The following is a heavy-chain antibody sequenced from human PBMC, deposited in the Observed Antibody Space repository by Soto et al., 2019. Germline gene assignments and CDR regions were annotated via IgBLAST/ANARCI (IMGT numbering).Heavy chain of an antibody. J-gene: IGHJ6*02. Sequence: QVQLQESRPRLVKPSQTLFLTSSFSGGSISSGYYYWSWIRKPPGKGLEWLGSIYYSWTTYYNPSLKRRVIISIATSKTQISLNVGSVTAADTAVYYCACSSLYGMDVWGQGTTVTVSS. CDR2: IYYSWTT. CDR1: GGSISSGYYY. V-gene: IGHV4-30-4*01. D-gene: IGHD3-10*02. CDR3: ACSSLYGMDV.